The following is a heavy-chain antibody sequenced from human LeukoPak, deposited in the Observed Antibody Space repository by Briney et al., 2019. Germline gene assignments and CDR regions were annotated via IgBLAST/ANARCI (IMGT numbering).Heavy chain of an antibody. CDR2: ISSSGSII. V-gene: IGHV3-48*03. Sequence: GGSLRLSCAASGFTFSSYEMNWVRQAPGKGLEWVSYISSSGSIIYYADSVKGRFTISRDNAKNSVYLQMNSLRAEDTAVYYCARDCSSTSCYAGYYYYMDVWGKGTTVTVSS. CDR3: ARDCSSTSCYAGYYYYMDV. CDR1: GFTFSSYE. J-gene: IGHJ6*03. D-gene: IGHD2-2*01.